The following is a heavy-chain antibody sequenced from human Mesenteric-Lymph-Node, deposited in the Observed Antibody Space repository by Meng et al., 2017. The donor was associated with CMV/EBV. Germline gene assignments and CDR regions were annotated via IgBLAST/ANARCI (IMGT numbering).Heavy chain of an antibody. Sequence: GGSLRLSCAASRFTFSVYYMNWVRQTPGRGLEWVSSISSTTSDTYYADSVKGRFTISRDNARNSLYLQMNSLRPEDTAVYYCARSELDAFDIWGQGTMVTVSS. J-gene: IGHJ3*02. V-gene: IGHV3-21*01. CDR2: ISSTTSDT. CDR1: RFTFSVYY. D-gene: IGHD3-10*01. CDR3: ARSELDAFDI.